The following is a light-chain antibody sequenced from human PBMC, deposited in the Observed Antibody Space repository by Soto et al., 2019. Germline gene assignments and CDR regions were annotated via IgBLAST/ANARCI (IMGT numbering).Light chain of an antibody. CDR3: SSYTSNNNLL. V-gene: IGLV2-14*03. Sequence: LTQPASVSGSPGQSITISCTGTSSDVGGSDYVSWYQQHPGKAPKLMIYDVTNRPSGVSNRFSGSKSDNTASLTISGLQAEDEADYYCSSYTSNNNLLFGGGTKVTVL. CDR1: SSDVGGSDY. J-gene: IGLJ2*01. CDR2: DVT.